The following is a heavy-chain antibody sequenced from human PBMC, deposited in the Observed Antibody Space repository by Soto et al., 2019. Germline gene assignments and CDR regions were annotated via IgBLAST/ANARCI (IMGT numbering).Heavy chain of an antibody. Sequence: PSETLSLTCTVSGGSISSGDYFWSCIRQPPGKGLEWIGYIYYSGSTYYNPSLKSRVTISVDTSKNQFSLKLSSVTAADTAVYYCARVLVIAQLFVGRWEYYFDYWGQGTLVTVSS. CDR2: IYYSGST. CDR3: ARVLVIAQLFVGRWEYYFDY. CDR1: GGSISSGDYF. D-gene: IGHD3-22*01. V-gene: IGHV4-30-4*01. J-gene: IGHJ4*02.